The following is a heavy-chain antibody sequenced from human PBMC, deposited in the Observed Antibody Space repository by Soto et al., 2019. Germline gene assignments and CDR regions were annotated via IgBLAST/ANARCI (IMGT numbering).Heavy chain of an antibody. CDR1: GGTFSSYA. Sequence: SVKVSCKASGGTFSSYAISWVRQAPGQGLEWMGGIIPIFGTANYAQKFQGRVTITADESTSTAYMELSSLRSEDTAVYCCARGRTPGRGYSSSWWGPSGGAFDIWGQGTMVTVSS. D-gene: IGHD6-13*01. CDR3: ARGRTPGRGYSSSWWGPSGGAFDI. J-gene: IGHJ3*02. CDR2: IIPIFGTA. V-gene: IGHV1-69*13.